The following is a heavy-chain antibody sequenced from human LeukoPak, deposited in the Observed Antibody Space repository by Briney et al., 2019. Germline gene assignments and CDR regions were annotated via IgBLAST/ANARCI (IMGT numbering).Heavy chain of an antibody. D-gene: IGHD2-2*01. CDR3: ARDQVVPAANYYYYYYGMDV. CDR2: IYSAGST. CDR1: GFTVSSNY. V-gene: IGHV3-53*01. J-gene: IGHJ6*02. Sequence: PGGSLRLSCAASGFTVSSNYMSWVRQAPGKGLEWVSVIYSAGSTYYADSVKGRFTILRDNSKNTLYLQMNSLRVEDTAVYYCARDQVVPAANYYYYYYGMDVWGQGTTVTVSS.